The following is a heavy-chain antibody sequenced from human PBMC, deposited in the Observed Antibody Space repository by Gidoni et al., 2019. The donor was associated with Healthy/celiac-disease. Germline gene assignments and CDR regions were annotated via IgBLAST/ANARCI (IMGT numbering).Heavy chain of an antibody. CDR2: IGTAGDT. CDR1: GFTFSSYD. Sequence: EVQLVESGGGLVQPGGSLRLSCAASGFTFSSYDMHWVRQATGKGLEWVSAIGTAGDTYYPGSVKGRFTISRENAKNSLYLQMNSLRAGDTAVYYCARDLGSIAARSGRLVGLLNGMDVWGQGTTVTVSS. V-gene: IGHV3-13*01. J-gene: IGHJ6*02. D-gene: IGHD6-6*01. CDR3: ARDLGSIAARSGRLVGLLNGMDV.